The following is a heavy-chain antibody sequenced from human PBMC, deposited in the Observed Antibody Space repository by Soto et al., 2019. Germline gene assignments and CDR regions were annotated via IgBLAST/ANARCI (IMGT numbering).Heavy chain of an antibody. V-gene: IGHV3-23*01. CDR3: AKATATGGGAFDI. J-gene: IGHJ3*02. CDR2: ILVDGRT. D-gene: IGHD2-8*02. Sequence: GGSLRLSCAASGFICSSYDMSWVRQAPGKGLEWVSTILVDGRTFYVDSVKGRFTISGDSSQNTVYLQMNSLTAGDTALYYCAKATATGGGAFDICGQGTMVTVSS. CDR1: GFICSSYD.